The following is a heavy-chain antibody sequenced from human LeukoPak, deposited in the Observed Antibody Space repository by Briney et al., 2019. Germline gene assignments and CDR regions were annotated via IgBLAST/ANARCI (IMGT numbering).Heavy chain of an antibody. CDR1: GFTFDDYA. D-gene: IGHD2-21*02. CDR2: ISWDGGST. CDR3: AKDVGPGDQPGEAYDY. Sequence: GGSLRLSCAASGFTFDDYAMHWVRQAPGKGLEWVSLISWDGGSTYYADSVKGRFTISRDNSKNSLYLQMNSLRAEDTALYYCAKDVGPGDQPGEAYDYWGQGTLVTVSS. V-gene: IGHV3-43D*03. J-gene: IGHJ4*02.